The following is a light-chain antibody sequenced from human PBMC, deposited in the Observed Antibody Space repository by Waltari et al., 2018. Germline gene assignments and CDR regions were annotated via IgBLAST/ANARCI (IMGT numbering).Light chain of an antibody. J-gene: IGLJ2*01. CDR1: KLGDKY. CDR3: QAWDISTYHVV. Sequence: SYELTQPPSVSVSPGQTAIITCSGDKLGDKYACWYQQKPGQSPVVVLYQDTKRPSGIPGRFSGSNSGNTATLTISGTQAMDEADYYCQAWDISTYHVVFGGGTKLTVL. CDR2: QDT. V-gene: IGLV3-1*01.